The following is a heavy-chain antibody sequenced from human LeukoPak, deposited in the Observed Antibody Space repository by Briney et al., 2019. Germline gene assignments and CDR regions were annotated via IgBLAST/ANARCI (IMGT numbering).Heavy chain of an antibody. CDR3: AKDSGEDGNY. D-gene: IGHD2-21*01. J-gene: IGHJ4*02. Sequence: GGSLRLSCAASGFTFSSYGMHWVRQAPGKGLEWVAVISYDGSNKYYADSVKGRFTISRDNSKNTLYLQMNSLRAEDTAVCYCAKDSGEDGNYWGQGTLVTVSS. V-gene: IGHV3-30*18. CDR1: GFTFSSYG. CDR2: ISYDGSNK.